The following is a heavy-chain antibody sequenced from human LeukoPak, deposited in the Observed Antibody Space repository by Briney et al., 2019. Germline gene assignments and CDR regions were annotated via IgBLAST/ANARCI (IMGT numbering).Heavy chain of an antibody. CDR2: INPSGGST. D-gene: IGHD6-6*01. CDR3: ARAGSIAARRGWEFDY. Sequence: GASVKVSCKASGYTFTSYYMHWVRQAPGQGLEWMGIINPSGGSTSYAQKFQGRVTMTRDMSTSTVYMELSSLRSEDTAVYYCARAGSIAARRGWEFDYWGQGTLVTVSS. J-gene: IGHJ4*02. CDR1: GYTFTSYY. V-gene: IGHV1-46*01.